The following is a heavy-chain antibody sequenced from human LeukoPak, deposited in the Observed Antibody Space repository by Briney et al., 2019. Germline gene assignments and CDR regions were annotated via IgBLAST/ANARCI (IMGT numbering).Heavy chain of an antibody. D-gene: IGHD3-10*01. V-gene: IGHV3-7*01. CDR3: ASSGSYSLGPFDP. J-gene: IGHJ5*02. CDR1: GFTFSSYW. CDR2: IKQDGSEK. Sequence: GGSLRLSCAASGFTFSSYWMSWVRQAPGKGLEWVANIKQDGSEKYYVDSVKGRFTISRDNAKNSLYLQMNSLRAEDTAVYYCASSGSYSLGPFDPWGQGTLVTVSS.